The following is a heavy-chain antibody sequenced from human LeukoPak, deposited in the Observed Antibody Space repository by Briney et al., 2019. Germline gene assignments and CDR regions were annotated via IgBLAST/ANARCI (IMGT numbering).Heavy chain of an antibody. J-gene: IGHJ6*02. D-gene: IGHD3-10*01. CDR2: ISYDGSNK. CDR1: GFTFSSYG. CDR3: AKASYGSGSYYNYYYYYYGMDV. Sequence: GGSLRLSCAASGFTFSSYGMHWVRQAPGKGLEWVAVISYDGSNKYYADSVKGRFTISRDNSKNTLYLQMNSLRAEDTAVYYCAKASYGSGSYYNYYYYYYGMDVWGQGTTVTVSS. V-gene: IGHV3-30*18.